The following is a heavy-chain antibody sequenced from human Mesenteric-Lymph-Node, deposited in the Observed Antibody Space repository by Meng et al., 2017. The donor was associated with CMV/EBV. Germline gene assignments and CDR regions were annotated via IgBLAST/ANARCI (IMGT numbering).Heavy chain of an antibody. CDR3: ARSTSSSWYYYYYYGMDV. V-gene: IGHV3-7*01. D-gene: IGHD6-13*01. J-gene: IGHJ6*02. CDR1: GFTFSDYY. Sequence: GESLKISCAASGFTFSDYYMSWVRQAPGKGLEWVANIKQDGSEKYYVDSVKGRFTISRDNAKNSLYLQMNSLRAEDTAVYYCARSTSSSWYYYYYYGMDVWGQGTTVTVSS. CDR2: IKQDGSEK.